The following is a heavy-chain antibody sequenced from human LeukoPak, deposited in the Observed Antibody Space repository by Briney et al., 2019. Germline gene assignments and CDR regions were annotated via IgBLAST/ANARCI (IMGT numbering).Heavy chain of an antibody. CDR3: ARDQFRHDGEYYFDY. J-gene: IGHJ4*02. D-gene: IGHD4-17*01. CDR2: ISSSSSYI. CDR1: GFTFSSYS. V-gene: IGHV3-21*01. Sequence: AGGSLRLSCAASGFTFSSYSMNWVRQAPGKGLEWVSSISSSSSYIYYADSVKGRFTISRDNAKNSLYLQMNSLRAEDTAVYYCARDQFRHDGEYYFDYWGQGTLVTVSS.